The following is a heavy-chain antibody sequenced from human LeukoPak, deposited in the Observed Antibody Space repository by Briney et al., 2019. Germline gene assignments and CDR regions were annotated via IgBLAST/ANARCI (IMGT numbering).Heavy chain of an antibody. CDR3: TREGYSSSFDY. V-gene: IGHV3-21*03. J-gene: IGHJ4*02. Sequence: GGSLTLSCAASGFTFSSYRMNWVRKAPAKGLEWVSSISSSRSYIYYADSVKGRFTISRDNAKNSLYLQMNSLKTEDTAVYYCTREGYSSSFDYWGQGTLVTVSS. CDR1: GFTFSSYR. D-gene: IGHD6-13*01. CDR2: ISSSRSYI.